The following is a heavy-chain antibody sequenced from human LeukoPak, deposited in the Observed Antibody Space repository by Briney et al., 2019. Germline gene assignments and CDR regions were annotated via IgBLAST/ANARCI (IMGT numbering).Heavy chain of an antibody. Sequence: ASVKVSCKASGYTFTSYGISWVRQAPGQGLEWMGWISAYNGNTNYAQKLQGRVTMTTDTSTSTAYMELRSLRSDDMAVYYCARDTGLRYFDWLLRDWYFDLWGRGTLVTVSS. CDR2: ISAYNGNT. CDR3: ARDTGLRYFDWLLRDWYFDL. D-gene: IGHD3-9*01. CDR1: GYTFTSYG. V-gene: IGHV1-18*03. J-gene: IGHJ2*01.